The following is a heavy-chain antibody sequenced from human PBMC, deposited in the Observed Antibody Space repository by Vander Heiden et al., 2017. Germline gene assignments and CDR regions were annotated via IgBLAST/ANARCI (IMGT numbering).Heavy chain of an antibody. CDR3: AKDTYYYDSSGYQYFQH. D-gene: IGHD3-22*01. CDR2: ISGSGGST. Sequence: EVQLLESGGGLVQPGGSLRLSCAASGFPFSGYAMSWVRQAPGKGLEWVSAISGSGGSTYYADSVKGRFTISRDNSKNTLYLQMNSLRAEDTAVYYCAKDTYYYDSSGYQYFQHWGQGTLVTVSS. V-gene: IGHV3-23*01. J-gene: IGHJ1*01. CDR1: GFPFSGYA.